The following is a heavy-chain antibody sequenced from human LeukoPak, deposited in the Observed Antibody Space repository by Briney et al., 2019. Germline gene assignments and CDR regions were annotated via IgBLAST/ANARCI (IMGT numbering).Heavy chain of an antibody. V-gene: IGHV1-46*01. J-gene: IGHJ3*02. CDR1: GYTFTSNY. D-gene: IGHD6-13*01. CDR2: ISPSGGST. Sequence: ASVKVSCKAFGYTFTSNYMHWVRQAPGQGPEWMGVISPSGGSTTYAQKFQGRVTMTRDMSTSTVYMELSSLRSEDTAVYYCAAPYSSSWYGNDAFDIWGQGTMVTVSS. CDR3: AAPYSSSWYGNDAFDI.